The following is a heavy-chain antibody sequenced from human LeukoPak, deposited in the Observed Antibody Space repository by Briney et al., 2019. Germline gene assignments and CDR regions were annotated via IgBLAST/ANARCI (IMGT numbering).Heavy chain of an antibody. Sequence: GGSLRLSCAASGFTFSTYNMNWVRQAPGKGLEWVSYISSTSITIHYADSVKGRFTISRDNAKNSLYLQMNSLRAEDTAVYYCASSTGLGYYGMDVWGQGTTVTVSS. CDR3: ASSTGLGYYGMDV. CDR1: GFTFSTYN. D-gene: IGHD3-9*01. J-gene: IGHJ6*02. CDR2: ISSTSITI. V-gene: IGHV3-48*04.